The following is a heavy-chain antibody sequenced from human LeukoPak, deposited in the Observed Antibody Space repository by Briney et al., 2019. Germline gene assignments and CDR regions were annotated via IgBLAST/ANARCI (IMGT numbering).Heavy chain of an antibody. V-gene: IGHV3-21*01. CDR2: ISSSSSYI. Sequence: GGSLRLSCAASGFTFSSYSMNWVRQAPGKGLEWVSSISSSSSYIYYADSVKGRFTISRDNAKNSLYLQMNGLRAEDTAVYYCARVSSGYYDSSDYPDYWGQGTLVTVSS. CDR1: GFTFSSYS. D-gene: IGHD3-22*01. CDR3: ARVSSGYYDSSDYPDY. J-gene: IGHJ4*02.